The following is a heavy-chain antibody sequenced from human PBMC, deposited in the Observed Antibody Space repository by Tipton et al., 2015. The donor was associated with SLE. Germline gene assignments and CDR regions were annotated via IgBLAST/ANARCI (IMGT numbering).Heavy chain of an antibody. J-gene: IGHJ4*02. CDR1: GGSISSGGYS. V-gene: IGHV4-30-2*01. CDR2: IYHSGST. D-gene: IGHD2-21*02. CDR3: ARARVGQMTSIREY. Sequence: TLSLTCAVSGGSISSGGYSWSWIRQPPGKGLEWIGYIYHSGSTYYTPSLKSRVTISVDRSKNQFSLKLSSVTAAGTAVYYCARARVGQMTSIREYWGQGTLVTVAS.